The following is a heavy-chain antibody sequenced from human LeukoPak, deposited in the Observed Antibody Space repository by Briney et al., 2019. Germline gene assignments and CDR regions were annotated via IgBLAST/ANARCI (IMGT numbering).Heavy chain of an antibody. CDR3: AREGGPGVYEEDYYGMDV. V-gene: IGHV3-48*04. Sequence: PGRSLRLSCAASGFTFSSYSMNWVRQAPGKGLEWVSYISSSSSTIYYADSVKGRFTISRDNAKNSLYLQMNSLRAEDTAVYYCAREGGPGVYEEDYYGMDVWGQGTTVTVSS. CDR2: ISSSSSTI. D-gene: IGHD2-8*01. CDR1: GFTFSSYS. J-gene: IGHJ6*02.